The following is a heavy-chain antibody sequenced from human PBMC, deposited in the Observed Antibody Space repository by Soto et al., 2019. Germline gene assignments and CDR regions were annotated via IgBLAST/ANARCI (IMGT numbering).Heavy chain of an antibody. V-gene: IGHV3-30-3*01. D-gene: IGHD3-9*01. CDR3: ARDSYDILTGIGWWYFDL. Sequence: QVQLVESGGGVVQPGRSLRLSCAASGFTFSSYAMHWVRQAPGKGLEWVAVISYDGSNKYYADSVKGRFTISRDNSKNALYLQMNSLRAEDTVVYYCARDSYDILTGIGWWYFDLWGRGTMVTVSS. CDR2: ISYDGSNK. CDR1: GFTFSSYA. J-gene: IGHJ2*01.